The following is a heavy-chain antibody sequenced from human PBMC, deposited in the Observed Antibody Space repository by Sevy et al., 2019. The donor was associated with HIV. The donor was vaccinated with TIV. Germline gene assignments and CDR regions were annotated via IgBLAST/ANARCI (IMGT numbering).Heavy chain of an antibody. Sequence: GGSLRLSCAASGFTFSSYEMNWVRQAPGKGLEWVSYISNSGSTIYYSDSVKGRFTISGDNAKNSLYLQMNSLRVEDTAVYYCARDLPPSATTVAHFDYWGRGTLVTVSS. V-gene: IGHV3-48*03. CDR2: ISNSGSTI. D-gene: IGHD4-17*01. CDR3: ARDLPPSATTVAHFDY. CDR1: GFTFSSYE. J-gene: IGHJ4*02.